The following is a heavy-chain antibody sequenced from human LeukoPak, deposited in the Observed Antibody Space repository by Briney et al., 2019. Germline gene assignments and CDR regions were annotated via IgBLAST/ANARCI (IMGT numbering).Heavy chain of an antibody. D-gene: IGHD3-9*01. Sequence: ASVKVSCKVSGYTLTELSMHWVRQAPGKGLEWLGGFDPEDGETIYAQKFQGRVTMTEDTSTDTAYMELSSLRSEDTAVYYCATSKEGYDILTGYYYGMDVWGQGTTVTVSS. J-gene: IGHJ6*02. CDR3: ATSKEGYDILTGYYYGMDV. V-gene: IGHV1-24*01. CDR2: FDPEDGET. CDR1: GYTLTELS.